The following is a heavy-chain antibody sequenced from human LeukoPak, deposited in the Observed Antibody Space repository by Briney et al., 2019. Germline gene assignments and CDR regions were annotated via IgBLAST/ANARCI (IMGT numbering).Heavy chain of an antibody. Sequence: SETLSLTCTVSGGSISSGLYYWNWIRQPPGKGLEWIGEINHSGSTNYNPSLKSRVTISVDTSKNQFSLKLSSVTAADTAVYYCARVEVRGVIRWFDPWGQGTLVTVSS. V-gene: IGHV4-39*07. CDR2: INHSGST. CDR1: GGSISSGLYY. CDR3: ARVEVRGVIRWFDP. J-gene: IGHJ5*02. D-gene: IGHD3-10*01.